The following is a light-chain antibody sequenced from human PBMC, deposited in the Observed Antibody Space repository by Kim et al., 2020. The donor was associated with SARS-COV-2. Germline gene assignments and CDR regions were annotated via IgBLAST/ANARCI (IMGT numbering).Light chain of an antibody. Sequence: ASVKLTGTLRSGHSSYTIAWHQQQPEKAPRYLMRLNSDGSHSKGYEIPDRFSGSSSGAERYLPISSLQSEDEADYYCQTWGTGILVFGGGTKVTVL. J-gene: IGLJ3*02. CDR3: QTWGTGILV. V-gene: IGLV4-69*01. CDR2: LNSDGSH. CDR1: SGHSSYT.